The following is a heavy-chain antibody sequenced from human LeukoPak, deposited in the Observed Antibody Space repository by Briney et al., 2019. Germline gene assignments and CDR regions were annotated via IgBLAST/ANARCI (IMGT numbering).Heavy chain of an antibody. CDR1: GGSISRYY. D-gene: IGHD2-15*01. V-gene: IGHV4-59*01. CDR3: ARHGLGGGRSGSGMDV. CDR2: IYYSGSS. J-gene: IGHJ6*02. Sequence: KPSETLSLTCTVSGGSISRYYWSWIRQPPGKGLEWIGDIYYSGSSNYNPSLTSRVTISVDTSKNQFTLKLRSLTTADTAVYYCARHGLGGGRSGSGMDVWGQGTTVTVSS.